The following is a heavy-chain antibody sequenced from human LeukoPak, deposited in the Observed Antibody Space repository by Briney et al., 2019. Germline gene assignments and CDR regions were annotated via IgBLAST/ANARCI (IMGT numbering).Heavy chain of an antibody. D-gene: IGHD6-19*01. J-gene: IGHJ4*02. CDR3: AGDKTTGGWYEFDY. CDR1: GFTFSNAW. Sequence: GGSLRLSCAASGFTFSNAWMSWVRQAPGKGLEWVGRIKSKTDGGTTDYAAPVKGRFTISRDDSKNTLYLQMNSLRTEDTAICYCAGDKTTGGWYEFDYWGQGTLLTVSS. CDR2: IKSKTDGGTT. V-gene: IGHV3-15*01.